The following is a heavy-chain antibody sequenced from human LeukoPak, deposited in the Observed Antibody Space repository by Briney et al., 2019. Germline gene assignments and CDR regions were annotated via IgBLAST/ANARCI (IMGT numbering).Heavy chain of an antibody. CDR1: GYSISSGYY. Sequence: SETLSLTCTVSGYSISSGYYWGWIRQTPGKGLEWIGSIYHSGSTYYNPSLKSRVTISVDTSKNQFSLKLNSVTAADTAVYYCARVVAAGVWFDPWGQGTLVTVSS. D-gene: IGHD6-13*01. J-gene: IGHJ5*02. V-gene: IGHV4-38-2*02. CDR2: IYHSGST. CDR3: ARVVAAGVWFDP.